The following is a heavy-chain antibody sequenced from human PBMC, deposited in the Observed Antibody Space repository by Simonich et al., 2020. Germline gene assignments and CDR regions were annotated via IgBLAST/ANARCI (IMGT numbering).Heavy chain of an antibody. V-gene: IGHV4-38-2*01. J-gene: IGHJ6*02. D-gene: IGHD6-13*01. CDR1: GYSISSGYY. CDR2: IYHRGST. CDR3: ARVGYSNYYYYGMDV. Sequence: QVQLQESGPGLVKPSETLSLTCAVSGYSISSGYYWGWIRQPPGKGLEWIGRIYHRGSTYSNPTLKSRVTISVDTSKNQFSLKLSSVTAADTAVYYCARVGYSNYYYYGMDVWGQGTTVTVSS.